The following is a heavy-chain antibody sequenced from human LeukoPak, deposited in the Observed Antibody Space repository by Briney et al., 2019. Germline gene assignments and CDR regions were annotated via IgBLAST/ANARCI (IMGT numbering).Heavy chain of an antibody. CDR1: GGSFSGYY. J-gene: IGHJ6*03. Sequence: PSETLSLTCAVYGGSFSGYYWSWIRQPPGKGLEWIGEINHSGSTNYNPSLKSRVTISVDTSKNQFSLTLSSVTAADTAVYYCARGKGGYSSSFYYYYYMDVWGKGTTVTVSS. CDR2: INHSGST. CDR3: ARGKGGYSSSFYYYYYMDV. D-gene: IGHD6-6*01. V-gene: IGHV4-34*01.